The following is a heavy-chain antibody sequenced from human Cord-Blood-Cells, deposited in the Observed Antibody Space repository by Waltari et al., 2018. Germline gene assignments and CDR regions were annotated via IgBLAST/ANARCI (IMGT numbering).Heavy chain of an antibody. D-gene: IGHD5-12*01. CDR3: ATEISGYSGYDGDY. CDR2: FDPEDGET. J-gene: IGHJ4*02. Sequence: QVQLVQSGAEVKKPGASVQVSCKVCGYTLTAVSMHWVPQPPGKGLEWMGGFDPEDGETIYAQKFQGRVTMTEDTSTDTAYMELSSLRSEDTAVYYCATEISGYSGYDGDYWGQGTLVTVSS. CDR1: GYTLTAVS. V-gene: IGHV1-24*01.